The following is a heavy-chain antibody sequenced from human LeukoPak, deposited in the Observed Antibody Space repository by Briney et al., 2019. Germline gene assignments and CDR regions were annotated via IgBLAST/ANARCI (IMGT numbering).Heavy chain of an antibody. J-gene: IGHJ6*03. Sequence: GGSLRLSCAASGFTFNNYWMSWVRQAPGKGLEWVSAISGNSGTTYYADSVKGRVTISRDNSKNTLYLQMNSLRAEDTAVYYCAKDLRPSYYYYMDVWGTGTTVTVSS. CDR1: GFTFNNYW. V-gene: IGHV3-23*01. CDR3: AKDLRPSYYYYMDV. D-gene: IGHD6-25*01. CDR2: ISGNSGTT.